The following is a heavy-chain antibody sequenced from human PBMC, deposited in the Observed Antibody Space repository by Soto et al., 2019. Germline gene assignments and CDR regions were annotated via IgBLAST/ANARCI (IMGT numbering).Heavy chain of an antibody. V-gene: IGHV1-46*01. D-gene: IGHD6-6*01. Sequence: ASVKVSCKASGYTFTAYFMHWVRQAPGQGLEWIGIINPSGGSTNYAQKFQGRVDMTWDTSTSTVYMDLSSLRSDDTAVYYCARAPFSSSSFFFDYWGQGTLVTVSS. J-gene: IGHJ4*02. CDR3: ARAPFSSSSFFFDY. CDR2: INPSGGST. CDR1: GYTFTAYF.